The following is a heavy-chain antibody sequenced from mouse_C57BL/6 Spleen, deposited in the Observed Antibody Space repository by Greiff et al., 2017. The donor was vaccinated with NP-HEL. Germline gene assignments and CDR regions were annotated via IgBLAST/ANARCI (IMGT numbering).Heavy chain of an antibody. D-gene: IGHD1-1*01. V-gene: IGHV1-50*01. CDR1: GYTFTSYW. CDR2: IDPSDSYT. Sequence: QVQLQQPGAELVKPGASVKLSCKASGYTFTSYWMQWVKQRPGQGLEWIGEIDPSDSYTNYNQKFKGKATLTVDTSSSTAYMQLSSLTAEDSAVYYCARSRYYGSRVVFDDWGQGTTLTVAS. CDR3: ARSRYYGSRVVFDD. J-gene: IGHJ2*01.